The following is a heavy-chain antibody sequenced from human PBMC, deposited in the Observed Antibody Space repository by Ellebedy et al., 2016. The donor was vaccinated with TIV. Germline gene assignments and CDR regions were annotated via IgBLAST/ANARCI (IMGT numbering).Heavy chain of an antibody. CDR1: GFTFSSYA. V-gene: IGHV3-23*01. D-gene: IGHD3-10*01. J-gene: IGHJ4*02. CDR3: ARTTMLRGVIISPIILFDY. CDR2: ISDSTYTT. Sequence: GESLKISXAASGFTFSSYAMSWVRQAPGKGLEWLSTISDSTYTTYYADSVRGRFTISRDNSKNTLYLQMNSLRAEDTAVYYCARTTMLRGVIISPIILFDYWGQGTLITVSS.